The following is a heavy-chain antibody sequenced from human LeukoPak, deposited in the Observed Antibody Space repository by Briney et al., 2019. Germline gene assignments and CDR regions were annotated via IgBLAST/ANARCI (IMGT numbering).Heavy chain of an antibody. V-gene: IGHV3-7*01. CDR3: ARDPSRGYTYGYGDY. CDR2: IKQDGTEK. CDR1: GCSFSSYW. Sequence: PGGSLRLSCAASGCSFSSYWMDWFRQPPGKGLEWVANIKQDGTEKYYVDSVKGRFTISRDNAKKSLYLQMNSLRAEDTGVYYCARDPSRGYTYGYGDYWGQGILVTVSS. D-gene: IGHD5-18*01. J-gene: IGHJ4*02.